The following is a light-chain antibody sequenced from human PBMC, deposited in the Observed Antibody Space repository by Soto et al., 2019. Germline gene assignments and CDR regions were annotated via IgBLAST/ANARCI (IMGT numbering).Light chain of an antibody. CDR2: ANN. CDR1: SSNIGAGYD. J-gene: IGLJ1*01. Sequence: QSVLTQPPSVSGAPGQRVTISCTGSSSNIGAGYDVPWYQQLPGAAPKLLIYANNNRPSGVPDRFSGSKSDTSASLAITGLQAEDEADYYCQSYDSSLSRSYVFGTGTQLTVL. V-gene: IGLV1-40*01. CDR3: QSYDSSLSRSYV.